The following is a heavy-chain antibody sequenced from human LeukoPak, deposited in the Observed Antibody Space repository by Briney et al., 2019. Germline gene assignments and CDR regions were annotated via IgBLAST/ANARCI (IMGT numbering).Heavy chain of an antibody. CDR2: ISYSGST. D-gene: IGHD6-19*01. CDR3: ARHGSGWSFDY. Sequence: PSQTLSLTCTVSGVSISGYYWSWIWQPPGKGLEWIGYISYSGSTNYNPSLKSRVSISVDTSKNQFSLNLNSVTAADTAVFYCARHGSGWSFDYWGQGTLVTVSS. V-gene: IGHV4-59*08. CDR1: GVSISGYY. J-gene: IGHJ4*02.